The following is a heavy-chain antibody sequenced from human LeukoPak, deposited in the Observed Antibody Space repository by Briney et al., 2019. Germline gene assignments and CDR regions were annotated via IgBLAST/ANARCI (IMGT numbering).Heavy chain of an antibody. Sequence: SETLSLTCTVSGGSMRSSNFYWGWIRQPPGKGLEWMGNIYHSGSTYYNPSVKSRVTVSVDVSSNRFSLHLTSVTAADTALYFCARTHFDSLGWFDPWGQGIQVIVSS. V-gene: IGHV4-39*07. CDR2: IYHSGST. CDR1: GGSMRSSNFY. J-gene: IGHJ5*02. D-gene: IGHD3-9*01. CDR3: ARTHFDSLGWFDP.